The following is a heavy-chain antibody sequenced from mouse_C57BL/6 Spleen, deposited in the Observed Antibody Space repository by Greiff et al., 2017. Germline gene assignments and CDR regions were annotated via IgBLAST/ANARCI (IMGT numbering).Heavy chain of an antibody. J-gene: IGHJ4*01. CDR3: ARLGYDYDDYAMDY. CDR2: IYPGDGAT. D-gene: IGHD2-4*01. Sequence: QVQLQQSGAELVKPGASVKISCKASGYAFSSYWMNWVKQRPGQGLEWIGQIYPGDGATNYNGKFKGKATLTADKSSSTAYMQLSSLTSADSAVYVCARLGYDYDDYAMDYWGQGTSVTVSS. CDR1: GYAFSSYW. V-gene: IGHV1-80*01.